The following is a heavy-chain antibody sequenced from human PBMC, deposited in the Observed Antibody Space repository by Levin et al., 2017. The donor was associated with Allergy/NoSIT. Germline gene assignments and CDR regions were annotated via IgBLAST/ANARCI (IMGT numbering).Heavy chain of an antibody. D-gene: IGHD3-10*01. CDR2: VNPNSGNT. CDR1: GYNFISYD. J-gene: IGHJ5*02. V-gene: IGHV1-8*01. CDR3: APRAGSFRFDP. Sequence: ASVKVSCTASGYNFISYDINWVRQATGQGLEWVGWVNPNSGNTGYAQKFQGRVTMTRNISISTAYMELSSLRSEDTAVYYCAPRAGSFRFDPWGQGTLVTVSS.